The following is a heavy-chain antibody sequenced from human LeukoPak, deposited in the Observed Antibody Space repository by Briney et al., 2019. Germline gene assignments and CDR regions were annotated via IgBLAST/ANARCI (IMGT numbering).Heavy chain of an antibody. CDR3: ARAGIWDYDDTSGYHNGAFDI. D-gene: IGHD3-22*01. CDR2: INPNTGGT. CDR1: GYTFTDYY. J-gene: IGHJ3*02. Sequence: GASVKVSCKASGYTFTDYYMHWVRQAPGQGLEWMGWINPNTGGTNYAQKFQGRVTMTRDTSISTAYMELSRLGSGDTAVYYCARAGIWDYDDTSGYHNGAFDIWGQGTMVTVSS. V-gene: IGHV1-2*02.